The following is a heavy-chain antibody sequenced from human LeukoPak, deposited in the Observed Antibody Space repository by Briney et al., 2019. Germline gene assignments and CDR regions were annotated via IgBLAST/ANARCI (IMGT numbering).Heavy chain of an antibody. D-gene: IGHD4-17*01. CDR3: ARDLVTVTKGFDI. CDR1: DDSFSSHY. V-gene: IGHV4-59*11. CDR2: ISYIGRT. Sequence: SETLSLTCAVSDDSFSSHYWTWIRQPPGKGLEWIGYISYIGRTNYNPSLKSRVTISIDTSKNQFSLKLTSVTAADTAVYYCARDLVTVTKGFDIWGQGTMVSVST. J-gene: IGHJ3*02.